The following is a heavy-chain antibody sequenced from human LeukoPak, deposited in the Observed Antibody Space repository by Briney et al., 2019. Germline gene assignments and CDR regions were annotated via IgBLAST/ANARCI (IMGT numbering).Heavy chain of an antibody. CDR1: GGSFSGYY. D-gene: IGHD2-2*02. V-gene: IGHV4-4*07. CDR3: ARDRYCSSTSCYNYYYYGMDV. J-gene: IGHJ6*02. CDR2: IYTSGST. Sequence: SETLSLTCAVYGGSFSGYYWSWIRQPAGKGLEWIGRIYTSGSTNYNPSLKSRVTMSVDTSKNQFSLKLSSVTAADTAVYYCARDRYCSSTSCYNYYYYGMDVWGQGTTVTVSS.